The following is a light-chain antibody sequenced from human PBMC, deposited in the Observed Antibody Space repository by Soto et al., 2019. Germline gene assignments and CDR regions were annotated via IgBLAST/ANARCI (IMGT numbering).Light chain of an antibody. CDR3: QHYSTWLWT. CDR1: QSVDSK. J-gene: IGKJ1*01. V-gene: IGKV3-15*01. CDR2: GAS. Sequence: EIVMTQSPATLSVSPGERATLSCRASQSVDSKLAWYQQKPGQGPRLLIYGASSRATGIPARFSGSGSGAEFTLTISSLQSEDFAVYYFQHYSTWLWTFGQGNKVEIK.